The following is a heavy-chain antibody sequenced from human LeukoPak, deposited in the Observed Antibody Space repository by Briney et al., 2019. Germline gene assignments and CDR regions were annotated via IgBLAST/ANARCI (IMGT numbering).Heavy chain of an antibody. CDR2: IYYSGST. V-gene: IGHV4-59*11. D-gene: IGHD3-16*01. J-gene: IGHJ4*02. Sequence: SETLSLTCTVSGGSISSHYWSWIRQPPGKGLEWIGYIYYSGSTNYNPSLKSRVTISVDTSKNQFSLKLSSVTAADTAVYYCARVYGGVLDYWGQGTLVTVSS. CDR3: ARVYGGVLDY. CDR1: GGSISSHY.